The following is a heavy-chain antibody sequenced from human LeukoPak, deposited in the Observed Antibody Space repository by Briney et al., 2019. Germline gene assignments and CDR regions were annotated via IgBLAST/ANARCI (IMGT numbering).Heavy chain of an antibody. CDR2: INHSGST. J-gene: IGHJ1*01. CDR1: GGSFSGYY. Sequence: SETLSLTCAVYGGSFSGYYWSWIRQPPRKGLEWIGEINHSGSTNYNPSLKSRVTISVDTSKNQFSLKLSSVTAADTAVYYCARESTGYSNLVRGFQRWGQGTLVTVSS. V-gene: IGHV4-34*01. D-gene: IGHD3-9*01. CDR3: ARESTGYSNLVRGFQR.